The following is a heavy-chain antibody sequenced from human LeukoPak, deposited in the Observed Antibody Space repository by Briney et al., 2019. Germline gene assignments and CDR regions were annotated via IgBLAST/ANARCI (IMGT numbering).Heavy chain of an antibody. CDR1: GGSFSGYY. CDR3: ARTTVVTDAFDI. D-gene: IGHD4-23*01. J-gene: IGHJ3*02. CDR2: INHSGST. Sequence: SETLSLTCAVYGGSFSGYYWSWIRQPPGKGLEWIGEINHSGSTNYNPSLKSRVTISVDTSKKQFSLKLSSVTAADTAVYYCARTTVVTDAFDIWGQGTMVTVSS. V-gene: IGHV4-34*01.